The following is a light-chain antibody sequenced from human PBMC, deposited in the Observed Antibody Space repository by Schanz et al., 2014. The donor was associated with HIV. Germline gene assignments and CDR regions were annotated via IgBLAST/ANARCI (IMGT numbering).Light chain of an antibody. J-gene: IGLJ2*01. CDR3: SSYTTNRTMA. CDR2: DVN. Sequence: QSALTQPASVSGSPGRSITISCTGTSSDVGAYKYVSWYQQHPGKAPKLMIYDVNNRPSGVSDRFSGSKSGNTASLTISGLQADDEGDYYCSSYTTNRTMAFGGGTKLTVL. V-gene: IGLV2-14*03. CDR1: SSDVGAYKY.